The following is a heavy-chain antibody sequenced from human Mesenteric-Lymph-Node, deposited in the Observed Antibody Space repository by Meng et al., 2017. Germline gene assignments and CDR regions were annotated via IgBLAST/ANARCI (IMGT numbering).Heavy chain of an antibody. CDR2: ISAYNGNT. Sequence: QVQLVQSAVEGKKPGAPVKVSCKASRYTFTSYGISLVRQAPGQGLEWMGWISAYNGNTNYAQKLQGRVTMTTDTSTSTAYMELRSLRSDDTAVYYCARDLTYCSGGSCYPTTIDYWGQGTLVTASS. CDR1: RYTFTSYG. V-gene: IGHV1-18*01. D-gene: IGHD2-15*01. J-gene: IGHJ4*02. CDR3: ARDLTYCSGGSCYPTTIDY.